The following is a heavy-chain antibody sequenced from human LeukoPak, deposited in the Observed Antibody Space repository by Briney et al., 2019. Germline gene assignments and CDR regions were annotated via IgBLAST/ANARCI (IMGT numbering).Heavy chain of an antibody. V-gene: IGHV3-33*06. D-gene: IGHD2-15*01. CDR1: EFIFSSYG. CDR2: IWHDGSNK. J-gene: IGHJ4*02. CDR3: AKQLGYCSDGSCYFPY. Sequence: GGSLRLSCLASEFIFSSYGMHWVRQAPGKGLGWVAVIWHDGSNKYYADSVKGRFTISRDNSKSTLCLQMNSLRAEDTAVYYCAKQLGYCSDGSCYFPYWGQGTLVTVSS.